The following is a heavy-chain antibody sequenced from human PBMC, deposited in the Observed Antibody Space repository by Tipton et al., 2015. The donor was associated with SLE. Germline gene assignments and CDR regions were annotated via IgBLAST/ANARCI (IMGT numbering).Heavy chain of an antibody. CDR2: IYTSGST. Sequence: TLSLTCTVSGGSISNNSYYWSWIRQPAGKGLEWIGRIYTSGSTNYNPSLKSRVTISVDTSKNQFSLKLSSVTAADTAVYYCARDTAEWFFDYWGQGTLVTVSS. CDR1: GGSISNNSYY. V-gene: IGHV4-61*02. CDR3: ARDTAEWFFDY. J-gene: IGHJ4*02. D-gene: IGHD3-3*01.